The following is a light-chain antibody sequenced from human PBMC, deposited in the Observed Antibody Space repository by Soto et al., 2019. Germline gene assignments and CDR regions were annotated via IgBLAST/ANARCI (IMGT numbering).Light chain of an antibody. Sequence: DIQLTQSPSSLSASVGDTVTITCRASQTVSRYLNWYQQKSGTAPKLLIYAASTLHTGVPSRFSGRGSGTDFTLTISSLQPDDFATYYCQQYNSYSTWTFGQGTKVDIK. V-gene: IGKV1-39*01. CDR3: QQYNSYSTWT. J-gene: IGKJ1*01. CDR1: QTVSRY. CDR2: AAS.